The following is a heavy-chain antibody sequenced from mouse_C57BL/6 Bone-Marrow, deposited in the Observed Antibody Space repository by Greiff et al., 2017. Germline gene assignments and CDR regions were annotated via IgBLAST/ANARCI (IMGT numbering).Heavy chain of an antibody. D-gene: IGHD1-1*01. CDR2: INPSSGYT. V-gene: IGHV1-4*01. CDR1: GYTFTSYT. J-gene: IGHJ3*01. CDR3: AREKDYYGSSAWFAY. Sequence: VQLQQSGAEQARPGASVKMSCKASGYTFTSYTMHWVKQRPGQGLEWIGYINPSSGYTKYNQKFKDKATLTADKSSSTAYMQLSSLTSEDSAVYYCAREKDYYGSSAWFAYWGQGTLVTVAA.